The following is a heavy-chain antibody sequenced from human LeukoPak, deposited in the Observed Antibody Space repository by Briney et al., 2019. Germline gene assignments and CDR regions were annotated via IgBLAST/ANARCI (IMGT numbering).Heavy chain of an antibody. CDR2: IYTDGSK. Sequence: GGSLRLSCAASGFTVSTSYMTWVRQAPGKGLEWVSVIYTDGSKNYADSVQGRFTLSRDNSKNTLYPQMNSLRAEDTAVYYCARARVNVAAGIDYWGQGTLVTVSS. CDR3: ARARVNVAAGIDY. D-gene: IGHD6-13*01. V-gene: IGHV3-66*01. CDR1: GFTVSTSY. J-gene: IGHJ4*02.